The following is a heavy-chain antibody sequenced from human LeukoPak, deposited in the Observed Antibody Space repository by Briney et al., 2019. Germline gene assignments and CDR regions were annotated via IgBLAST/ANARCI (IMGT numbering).Heavy chain of an antibody. CDR1: GFTFSSSS. J-gene: IGHJ4*02. V-gene: IGHV3-21*06. CDR2: ISPSSSHI. CDR3: ARLSGTSALYYLDY. D-gene: IGHD2-2*01. Sequence: GGSLRLSCAAPGFTFSSSSMNWVRQAPGKGLEWVSSISPSSSHIYYADSVKGRFIISRDNAKNSLYLQMNSLRAEDTAVYYCARLSGTSALYYLDYWGQGTRVTVSS.